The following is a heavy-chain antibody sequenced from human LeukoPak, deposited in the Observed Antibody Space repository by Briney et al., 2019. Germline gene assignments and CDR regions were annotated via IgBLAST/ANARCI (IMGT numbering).Heavy chain of an antibody. CDR1: GFTFSSYG. J-gene: IGHJ4*02. CDR3: ARDEGWLQLFWYY. V-gene: IGHV3-33*01. D-gene: IGHD2-15*01. Sequence: GRSLRLSCAASGFTFSSYGMHWVRQAPGKALEWVAVIWYDGSNKYYADSVKGRFTISRDNSKNTLYLQMNSLRAEDTAVYYCARDEGWLQLFWYYWGQGTLVTVSS. CDR2: IWYDGSNK.